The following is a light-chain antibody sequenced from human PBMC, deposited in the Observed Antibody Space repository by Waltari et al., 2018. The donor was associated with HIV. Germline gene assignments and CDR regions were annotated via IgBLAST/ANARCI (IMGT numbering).Light chain of an antibody. CDR3: QSTDRSGSYII. J-gene: IGLJ2*01. CDR2: KES. V-gene: IGLV3-25*03. CDR1: ALSMQY. Sequence: SYELTQPPSLSVSPGQTARITCSGDALSMQYGYWYQQKPGQAPVLVIYKESERSSGIPWRFSGSSSGKTVTLTISGAQAEDEAAYFCQSTDRSGSYIIFGGGTKLTVL.